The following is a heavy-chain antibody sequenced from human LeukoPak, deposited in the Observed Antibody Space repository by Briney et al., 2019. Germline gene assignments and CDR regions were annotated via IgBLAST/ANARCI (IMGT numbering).Heavy chain of an antibody. J-gene: IGHJ4*02. CDR1: GGTFSSYA. Sequence: SVKVSCKASGGTFSSYAISWVRQAPGQGLEWMGGIIPIFGTANYAQKFQGRVTITADESTSTAYMELSSLRSEDTAVYYCARAPLLAAAGMRGFDYWGQGTLVTVSS. D-gene: IGHD6-13*01. V-gene: IGHV1-69*01. CDR2: IIPIFGTA. CDR3: ARAPLLAAAGMRGFDY.